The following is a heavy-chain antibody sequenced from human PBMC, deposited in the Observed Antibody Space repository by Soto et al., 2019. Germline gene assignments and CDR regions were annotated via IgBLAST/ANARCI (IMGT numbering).Heavy chain of an antibody. CDR1: GGTFSSYT. CDR3: ARFGDDYYYYMDV. D-gene: IGHD3-10*01. CDR2: IIPILGIA. J-gene: IGHJ6*03. Sequence: KVSCKASGGTFSSYTISWVRQAPGQGLEWMGRIIPILGIANYAQKFQGRVTITADKSTSTAYMELSSLRSEDTAVYYCARFGDDYYYYMDVWGKGTTVTVS. V-gene: IGHV1-69*02.